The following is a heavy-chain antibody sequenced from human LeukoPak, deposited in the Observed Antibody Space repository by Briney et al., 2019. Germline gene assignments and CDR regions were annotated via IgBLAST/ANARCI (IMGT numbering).Heavy chain of an antibody. CDR2: INHSGST. V-gene: IGHV4-34*01. Sequence: SETLSLTCAVYGGSFSGYYWSWIRQPPGKGLGWIGEINHSGSTNYNPSLKSRVTISVDTSKNQFSLKLSSVTAADTAVYYCASVYDSSGYYPFWGQETLVTVSS. CDR1: GGSFSGYY. D-gene: IGHD3-22*01. CDR3: ASVYDSSGYYPF. J-gene: IGHJ4*02.